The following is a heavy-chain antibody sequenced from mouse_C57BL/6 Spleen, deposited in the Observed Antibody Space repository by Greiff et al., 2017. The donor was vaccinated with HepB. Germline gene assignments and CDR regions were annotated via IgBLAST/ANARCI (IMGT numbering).Heavy chain of an antibody. CDR3: AREEGYYVDY. CDR2: IYPGSGST. CDR1: GYTFTSYW. Sequence: QVHVKQPGAELVKPGASVKMSCKASGYTFTSYWITWVKQRPGQGLEWIGDIYPGSGSTNYNEKFKSKATLTVDTSSSTAYMQLSSLTSEDSAVYYCAREEGYYVDYWGQGTTLTVSS. J-gene: IGHJ2*01. V-gene: IGHV1-55*01.